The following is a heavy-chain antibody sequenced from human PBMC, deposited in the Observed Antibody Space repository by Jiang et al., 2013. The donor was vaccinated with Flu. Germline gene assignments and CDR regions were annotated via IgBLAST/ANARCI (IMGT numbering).Heavy chain of an antibody. J-gene: IGHJ4*02. V-gene: IGHV4-39*01. D-gene: IGHD2-21*02. Sequence: RVTISVDTSKNQXSLKLSSVTAADTAVYYCARHEGGGDCYLDYWGQGTLVTVSS. CDR3: ARHEGGGDCYLDY.